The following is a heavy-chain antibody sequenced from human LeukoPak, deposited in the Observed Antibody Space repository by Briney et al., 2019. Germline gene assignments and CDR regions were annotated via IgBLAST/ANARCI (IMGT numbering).Heavy chain of an antibody. CDR2: VSDSGSGT. V-gene: IGHV3-23*01. CDR1: GLTFSSYE. Sequence: GGSLRLSCEASGLTFSSYEMNWVRQAPGRGLEWVSAVSDSGSGTYYADSVKGRFTISRDNSKNTLYLQMTSLRAEDTALYYCAKGKGSNGWYDWGQGTLVTVSS. D-gene: IGHD6-19*01. CDR3: AKGKGSNGWYD. J-gene: IGHJ4*02.